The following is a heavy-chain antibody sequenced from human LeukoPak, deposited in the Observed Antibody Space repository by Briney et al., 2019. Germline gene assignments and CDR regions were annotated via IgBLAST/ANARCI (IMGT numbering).Heavy chain of an antibody. V-gene: IGHV4-61*02. CDR3: ARVTTGGYYNC. CDR2: IYTTGST. D-gene: IGHD3-22*01. Sequence: SETLSLACTVSAGSISSGTYYWTWIRQPAGKGLEWIGRIYTTGSTNYNPSLKSRVTMSTDTSKNQFSLKLSSVTAADTAVYYCARVTTGGYYNCWGQGTLVTVSS. CDR1: AGSISSGTYY. J-gene: IGHJ4*02.